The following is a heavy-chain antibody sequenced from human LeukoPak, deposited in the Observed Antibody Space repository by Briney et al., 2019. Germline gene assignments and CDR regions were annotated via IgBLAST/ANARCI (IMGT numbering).Heavy chain of an antibody. CDR1: GYTFTSYG. CDR3: ARDLMYYDFWSGYYSAGYYHYGMDV. CDR2: ISAYNGNT. D-gene: IGHD3-3*01. V-gene: IGHV1-18*01. Sequence: ASVKVSCKASGYTFTSYGISWVRQAPGQGLEWMGWISAYNGNTNYAQKLQGRVTMTTDTSTSTAYMELRSLRSDDTAVYYCARDLMYYDFWSGYYSAGYYHYGMDVWGQGTTVTVSS. J-gene: IGHJ6*02.